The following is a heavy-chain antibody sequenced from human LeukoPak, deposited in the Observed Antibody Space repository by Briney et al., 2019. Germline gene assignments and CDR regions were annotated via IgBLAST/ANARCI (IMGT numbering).Heavy chain of an antibody. J-gene: IGHJ4*02. CDR1: DYSISSGYY. Sequence: SETLSLTCTVSDYSISSGYYWGWIRQPPGKGLEWIGSIFRTGSTYYNPSLKSRVTLSVDTSKSQVSLRLTSVTAADAAVYYCARVFGGYSYGVDYWGQGTLVTVSS. D-gene: IGHD5-18*01. CDR3: ARVFGGYSYGVDY. V-gene: IGHV4-38-2*02. CDR2: IFRTGST.